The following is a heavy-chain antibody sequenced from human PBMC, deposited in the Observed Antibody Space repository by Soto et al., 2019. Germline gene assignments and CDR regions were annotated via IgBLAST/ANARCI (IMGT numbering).Heavy chain of an antibody. D-gene: IGHD1-26*01. CDR2: ISSSGSTI. CDR3: GGSSDRGAFDI. Sequence: PGGSLRLSCAASGFTFSDYYMSWIRQAPGKGLEWVSYISSSGSTIYYADSVKGRFTISRDNAKNSLYLQMNSLRAEDTAVYYCGGSSDRGAFDIWGQGTMVTVSS. J-gene: IGHJ3*02. CDR1: GFTFSDYY. V-gene: IGHV3-11*01.